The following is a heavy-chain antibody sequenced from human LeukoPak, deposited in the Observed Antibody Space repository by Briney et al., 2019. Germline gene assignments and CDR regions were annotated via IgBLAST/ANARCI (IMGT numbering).Heavy chain of an antibody. Sequence: GESLKISCKGPGNTFNNHWIGWVRQMPGKGLEWVGIIYPGDSDSRYSPSFQGQVTMSADKSINTAYLQWTSLKASDTAMYYCARTSYYGSGSFDYWGQGTLVTVSS. CDR3: ARTSYYGSGSFDY. V-gene: IGHV5-51*01. CDR1: GNTFNNHW. J-gene: IGHJ4*02. CDR2: IYPGDSDS. D-gene: IGHD3-10*01.